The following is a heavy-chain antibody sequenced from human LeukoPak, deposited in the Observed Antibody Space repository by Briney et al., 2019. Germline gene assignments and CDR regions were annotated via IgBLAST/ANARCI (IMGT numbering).Heavy chain of an antibody. V-gene: IGHV4-39*02. Sequence: PSDPLSLPCSVSGGPIFGRTYYGPWIRQPPGKELDWSGIINYSGRTYYNPYLRSHVNISVDTSKNHCSLKLNSVAASDTAVYYCGRGYDCWGQGSLVTVSS. CDR2: INYSGRT. CDR3: GRGYDC. J-gene: IGHJ4*02. CDR1: GGPIFGRTYY.